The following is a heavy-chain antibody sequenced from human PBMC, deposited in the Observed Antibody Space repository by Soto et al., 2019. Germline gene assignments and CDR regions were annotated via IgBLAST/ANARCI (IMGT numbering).Heavy chain of an antibody. J-gene: IGHJ4*02. CDR3: ARAPYDSSGYRIDY. V-gene: IGHV3-48*02. D-gene: IGHD3-22*01. CDR2: ISSSDSTI. Sequence: GSLRLSCAASGFTFSSYRMNWVRQAPGKGLEWVSYISSSDSTIYYADSVKGRFTISRDTAKNSLYLQMNSLRDEDTAVYYCARAPYDSSGYRIDYWGQGTLVTVSS. CDR1: GFTFSSYR.